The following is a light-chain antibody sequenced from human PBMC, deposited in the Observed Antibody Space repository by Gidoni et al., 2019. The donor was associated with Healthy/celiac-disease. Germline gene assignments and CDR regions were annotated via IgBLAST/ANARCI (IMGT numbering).Light chain of an antibody. CDR2: QAS. CDR3: QQYNSYWT. Sequence: DIKMTQSPSTLSASVGDRVTITCRARQSISSWLAWYQQKPGKAPKLLIYQASSLESGVPSMCSGSGSGTEFTLTISSLQPDDFATYYCQQYNSYWTFGQGTKVEIK. V-gene: IGKV1-5*03. J-gene: IGKJ1*01. CDR1: QSISSW.